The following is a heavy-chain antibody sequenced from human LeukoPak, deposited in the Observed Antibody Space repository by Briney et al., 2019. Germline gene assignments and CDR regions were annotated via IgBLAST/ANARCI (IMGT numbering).Heavy chain of an antibody. D-gene: IGHD5-12*01. J-gene: IGHJ6*02. Sequence: PGGSLRLSCAASGFSFSSYWMSWVRQAPGKGLEWVANIKLDGSEKYYVDSVKGRFTISRDNAKNSLYLQMNSLRAEDTAVYYCAKDRARDIGMKYYYYGMDVWGQGTTVTVSS. CDR3: AKDRARDIGMKYYYYGMDV. CDR2: IKLDGSEK. V-gene: IGHV3-7*01. CDR1: GFSFSSYW.